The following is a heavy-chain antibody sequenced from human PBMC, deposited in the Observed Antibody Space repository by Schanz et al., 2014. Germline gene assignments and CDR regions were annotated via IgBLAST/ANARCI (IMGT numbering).Heavy chain of an antibody. J-gene: IGHJ6*02. V-gene: IGHV4-38-2*02. CDR2: IYHSGNT. D-gene: IGHD4-4*01. Sequence: QVQLQESGPGLVRPSETLSLTCTVSGYSISSGYYWDWIRQPPGKGLEWIGVIYHSGNTYYNPSLKSRVTIQVDTSKTHSSRKRSSVTAADTAVYYCARDLHRMDVWGQGTTVTVSS. CDR3: ARDLHRMDV. CDR1: GYSISSGYY.